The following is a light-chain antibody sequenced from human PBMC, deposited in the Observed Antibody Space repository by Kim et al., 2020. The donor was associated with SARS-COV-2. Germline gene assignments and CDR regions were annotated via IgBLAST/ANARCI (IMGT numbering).Light chain of an antibody. CDR3: QQSYSTPYP. V-gene: IGKV1-39*01. Sequence: DIQMTQSPSSLSASVGDRVTITCRASQSISSYLNWYQQKPGKAPKLLIYAASSLQSGVPSRFSGSGSGTDFTLTISSLHPEDFATYYCQQSYSTPYPFGQGTKLEI. J-gene: IGKJ2*01. CDR1: QSISSY. CDR2: AAS.